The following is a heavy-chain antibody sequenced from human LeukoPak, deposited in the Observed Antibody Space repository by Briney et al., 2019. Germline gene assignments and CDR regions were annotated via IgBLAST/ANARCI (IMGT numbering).Heavy chain of an antibody. V-gene: IGHV4-31*03. Sequence: SQTLSLTCTVSGGSINNDDYYWSWIRQHPERGLEWIGHIYYSGNTYYNPSLKSRVTISVDTSKNQFSLKLRSVTAADTVVYFCARAGYDFPLFWGQGTLVTVSS. D-gene: IGHD3-3*01. J-gene: IGHJ4*02. CDR1: GGSINNDDYY. CDR3: ARAGYDFPLF. CDR2: IYYSGNT.